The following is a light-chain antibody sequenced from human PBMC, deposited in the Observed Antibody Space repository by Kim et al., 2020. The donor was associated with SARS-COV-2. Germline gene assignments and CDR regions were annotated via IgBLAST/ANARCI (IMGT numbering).Light chain of an antibody. CDR3: QQRRDWPQT. V-gene: IGKV3-11*01. J-gene: IGKJ1*01. Sequence: EIVLTQSPATLPLSPGDRATLSCRASQSVSHYLAWYQQKPGQAPRLLIYDALKRATGIPARFSGSGSGTDFTLTISSLEPEDFAVYYCQQRRDWPQTFGQGTKVDIK. CDR1: QSVSHY. CDR2: DAL.